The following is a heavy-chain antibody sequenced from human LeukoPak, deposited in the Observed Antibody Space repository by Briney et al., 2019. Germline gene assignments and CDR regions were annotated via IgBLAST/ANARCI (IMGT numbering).Heavy chain of an antibody. D-gene: IGHD5-24*01. CDR3: AKDLLREDGYWEIDY. CDR1: LWTFRGQI. CDR2: IVGDGSSS. V-gene: IGHV3-23*01. Sequence: GGSVTVSCLACLWTFRGQIMSWVGQAAGKELDGVGGIVGDGSSSYYADSVKGRFTISRDNFRNTLSLQMNSLRAEDSAIYYCAKDLLREDGYWEIDYWGQGTVVTVSS. J-gene: IGHJ4*02.